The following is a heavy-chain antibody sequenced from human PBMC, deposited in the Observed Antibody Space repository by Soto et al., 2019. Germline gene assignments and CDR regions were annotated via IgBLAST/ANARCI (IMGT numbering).Heavy chain of an antibody. J-gene: IGHJ6*02. D-gene: IGHD6-6*01. CDR2: IYYSGST. V-gene: IGHV4-31*03. CDR1: GGSIISGGDC. Sequence: SATQSLTCTVSGGSIISGGDCWRWIRQQPGKGMELIGYIYYSGSTYYNPSLKSRVTISVDTSKNQFSLKLSSVTAADTAVYYCARDHRASIAARGTYGMDVWGQGTTVTVSS. CDR3: ARDHRASIAARGTYGMDV.